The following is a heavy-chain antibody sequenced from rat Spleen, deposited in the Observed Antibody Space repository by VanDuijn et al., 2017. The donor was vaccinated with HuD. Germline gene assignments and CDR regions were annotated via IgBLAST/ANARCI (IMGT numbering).Heavy chain of an antibody. V-gene: IGHV5-25*01. CDR3: AKDMT. CDR1: GFTFSDYY. D-gene: IGHD1-7*01. J-gene: IGHJ2*01. CDR2: ISTGGGNT. Sequence: EVQLVESDGGLVQPGRSLKLSCAASGFTFSDYYMAWVRQAPAKGLECVASISTGGGNTYYRDSVKGRFTISRDNAKNTLYLQMDSLRSEDTATYYCAKDMTWGQGVMVTVSS.